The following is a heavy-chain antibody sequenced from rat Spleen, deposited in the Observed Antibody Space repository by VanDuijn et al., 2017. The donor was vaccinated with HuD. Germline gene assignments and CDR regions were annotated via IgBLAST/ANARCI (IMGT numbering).Heavy chain of an antibody. J-gene: IGHJ3*01. CDR3: AKEGDGGYSSYPNWFAY. D-gene: IGHD1-8*01. CDR1: GFTFNNYW. Sequence: EVQLVESGGGLVQPGRSLKLSCVASGFTFNNYWMTWIRQAPGKGLEWVASITNTGGSTYYPDSVRGRFTISRDYAKNTLYLQMDSLRSEDTATYYCAKEGDGGYSSYPNWFAYWGQGTLVTVSS. V-gene: IGHV5-31*01. CDR2: ITNTGGST.